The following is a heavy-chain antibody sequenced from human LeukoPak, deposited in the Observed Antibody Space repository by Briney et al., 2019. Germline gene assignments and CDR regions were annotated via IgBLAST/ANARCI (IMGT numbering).Heavy chain of an antibody. V-gene: IGHV1-46*01. CDR3: AREGSGSYFGFDY. D-gene: IGHD1-26*01. CDR1: GYTFTSYY. CDR2: INPSGGST. Sequence: ASVTVSCTASGYTFTSYYMHWVRQAPGQGLEWMGIINPSGGSTSYAQKFQGRVTMNRDTSTSTVYMELSSLRSEDTAVYYCAREGSGSYFGFDYWGQGTLVTVSS. J-gene: IGHJ4*02.